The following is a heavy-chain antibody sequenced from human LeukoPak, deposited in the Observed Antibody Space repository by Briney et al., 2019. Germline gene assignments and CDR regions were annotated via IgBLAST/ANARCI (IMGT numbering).Heavy chain of an antibody. J-gene: IGHJ4*02. CDR1: GGSISSYY. CDR2: ISYSGST. CDR3: ARLKYYYGSSGYLLFDY. Sequence: SETLSLTCTVSGGSISSYYWSWIRQPPGKGLEWIGYISYSGSTNYNPSLKSRVTISLDTSKNQFSLKLISVTAADTAVYYCARLKYYYGSSGYLLFDYWGQGALVTVSS. D-gene: IGHD3-22*01. V-gene: IGHV4-59*08.